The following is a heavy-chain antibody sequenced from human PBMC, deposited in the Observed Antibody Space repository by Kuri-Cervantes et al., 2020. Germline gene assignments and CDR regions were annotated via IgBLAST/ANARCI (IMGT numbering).Heavy chain of an antibody. J-gene: IGHJ5*01. CDR1: GGSFSGYY. V-gene: IGHV4-34*01. CDR2: INHSGST. CDR3: TRDHGDYEIDS. Sequence: SQTLSLTCAVYGGSFSGYYWSWIRQPPGKGLEWIGEINHSGSTNYNPSLKSRVTISADTSKNQFSLKLTSVTAADTAVYYCTRDHGDYEIDSWGQGTLVTVSS. D-gene: IGHD4-17*01.